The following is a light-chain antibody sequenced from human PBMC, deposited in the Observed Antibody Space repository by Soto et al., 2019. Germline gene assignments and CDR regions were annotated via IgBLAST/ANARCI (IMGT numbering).Light chain of an antibody. CDR1: QGISSY. V-gene: IGKV1-9*01. Sequence: DIQLTQSPSFLSASVGDRVTITCRASQGISSYLAWYQQKPGKAPKLLIYAASTLQSGVPSRFSGSGSGTEIHSPIQHPQAEDFGNFFCSQAYNFPFPFRGRNKVEIK. J-gene: IGKJ4*01. CDR2: AAS. CDR3: SQAYNFPFP.